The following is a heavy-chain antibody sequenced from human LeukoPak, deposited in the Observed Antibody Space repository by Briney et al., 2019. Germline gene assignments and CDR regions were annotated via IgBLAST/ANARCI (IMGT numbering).Heavy chain of an antibody. CDR1: GDSVSSNNGA. V-gene: IGHV6-1*01. Sequence: SQTLSLTCGISGDSVSSNNGAWNWIRQSPSRGLEWLGRTYYRSKWYDDYAGSMKGQITISPDTSKNQFSLQLNSVTPEDTAVYYCARGVGTSGWYTFDYWGQGTLVTVSS. D-gene: IGHD6-19*01. CDR3: ARGVGTSGWYTFDY. CDR2: TYYRSKWYD. J-gene: IGHJ4*02.